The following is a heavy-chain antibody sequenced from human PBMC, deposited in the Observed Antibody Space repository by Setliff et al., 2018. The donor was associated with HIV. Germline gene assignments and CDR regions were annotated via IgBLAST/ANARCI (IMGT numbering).Heavy chain of an antibody. CDR3: ARVGYYDSSFDY. CDR1: GGSISSSSYY. J-gene: IGHJ4*02. V-gene: IGHV4-39*07. D-gene: IGHD3-22*01. Sequence: LSLTCTVSGGSISSSSYYWGWICQPPGKGLEWIGNIYYSGSTHYNPSLKSRVTISVDTSKNQFSLKVSSVTAADTAVYYCARVGYYDSSFDYWGQGTLVTVSS. CDR2: IYYSGST.